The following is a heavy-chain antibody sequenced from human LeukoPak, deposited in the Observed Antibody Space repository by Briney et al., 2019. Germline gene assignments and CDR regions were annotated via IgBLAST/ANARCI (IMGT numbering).Heavy chain of an antibody. CDR1: GYTFSSYG. CDR2: IWYDGSNK. J-gene: IGHJ4*02. V-gene: IGHV3-33*01. D-gene: IGHD3-10*01. CDR3: ARHHSTNTGNYYGSGTLPHY. Sequence: GGSLRLSCAASGYTFSSYGMHWVRQAPGKGLEWVAVIWYDGSNKYYADSVKGRFTISRDNSKNTLYLQMNSLRAEDTAVYYCARHHSTNTGNYYGSGTLPHYWGQGTLVTVSS.